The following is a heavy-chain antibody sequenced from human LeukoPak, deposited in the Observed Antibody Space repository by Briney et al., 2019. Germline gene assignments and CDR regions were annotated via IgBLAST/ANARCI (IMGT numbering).Heavy chain of an antibody. Sequence: SETLCLTCTVSGGSISSGDYYWSWIRQPPGKGLVWIGYIYYSGSTYYNASLKSRVTISVDTSKNQFSLKLSSVTAADTAVYYCANLGSYSGAGYYGMDVWGQGTTVTVSS. J-gene: IGHJ6*02. CDR2: IYYSGST. V-gene: IGHV4-30-4*01. D-gene: IGHD3-10*01. CDR3: ANLGSYSGAGYYGMDV. CDR1: GGSISSGDYY.